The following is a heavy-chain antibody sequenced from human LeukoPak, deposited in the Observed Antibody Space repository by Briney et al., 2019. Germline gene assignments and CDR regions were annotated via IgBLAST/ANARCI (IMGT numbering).Heavy chain of an antibody. D-gene: IGHD6-13*01. V-gene: IGHV3-9*01. CDR3: AKVAAAAFDY. CDR2: ISWNSGSI. Sequence: SCKASGGTFSSYAMSWVRQAPGKGLEWVSGISWNSGSIGYADSVKGRFTISRDNAKNSLYLQMNSLRAEDTALYYCAKVAAAAFDYWGQGTLVTVSS. J-gene: IGHJ4*02. CDR1: GGTFSSYA.